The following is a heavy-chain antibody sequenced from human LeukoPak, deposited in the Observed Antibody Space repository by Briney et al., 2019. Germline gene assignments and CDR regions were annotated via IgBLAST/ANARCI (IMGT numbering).Heavy chain of an antibody. CDR1: GFIVSNNY. Sequence: GGSLRLSCAASGFIVSNNYMSWARQAPGKGLEWVSIVSTRGTTYYADSVKGRFTISRDNSQNTLYLQMNSLRAEDTAVYYCATRGRSGYYYGMDVWGQGTTVTVSS. D-gene: IGHD1-26*01. V-gene: IGHV3-66*01. CDR3: ATRGRSGYYYGMDV. CDR2: VSTRGTT. J-gene: IGHJ6*02.